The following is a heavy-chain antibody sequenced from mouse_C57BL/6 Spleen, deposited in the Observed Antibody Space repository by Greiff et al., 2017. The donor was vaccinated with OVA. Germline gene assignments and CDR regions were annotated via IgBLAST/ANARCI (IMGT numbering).Heavy chain of an antibody. J-gene: IGHJ4*01. CDR2: INPSNGGT. CDR1: GYTFTSYW. V-gene: IGHV1-53*01. Sequence: QVQLQQSGTELVKPGASVKLSCKASGYTFTSYWMHWVKQRPGQGLEWIGNINPSNGGTNYNEKFKSKATLTVDKSSSTAYMQLSSLTSEDSAVEYCARDRGGDYAMDYWGQGTSVTVSA. CDR3: ARDRGGDYAMDY.